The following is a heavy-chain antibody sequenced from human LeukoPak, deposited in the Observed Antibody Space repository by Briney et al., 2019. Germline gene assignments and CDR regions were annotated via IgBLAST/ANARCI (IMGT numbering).Heavy chain of an antibody. D-gene: IGHD3-22*01. V-gene: IGHV3-21*01. J-gene: IGHJ4*02. CDR2: ISSSSSYI. Sequence: GGSLRLSCAASGFTFNYYAMNWVRQAPGKGLEWVSSISSSSSYIYYADSVTGRFTISRDNAKNSLYLQMNRLRAEDTAVYYCARGASSITMTNWGQGTLVTVSS. CDR3: ARGASSITMTN. CDR1: GFTFNYYA.